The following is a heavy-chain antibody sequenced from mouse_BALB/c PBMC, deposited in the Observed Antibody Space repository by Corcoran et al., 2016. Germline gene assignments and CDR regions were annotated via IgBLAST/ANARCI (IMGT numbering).Heavy chain of an antibody. Sequence: EVQLQQSGAELVKRGASVKLSCTASGFNIKDTYMHWVKQRPEQGLEWIGRIDPANGNTKYDPKFQGKATITADTSSNTAYLQLSSLTSEDTAGYYCANWDWYFDVWGAGTTVTVSS. CDR2: IDPANGNT. J-gene: IGHJ1*01. V-gene: IGHV14-3*02. CDR1: GFNIKDTY. D-gene: IGHD4-1*01. CDR3: ANWDWYFDV.